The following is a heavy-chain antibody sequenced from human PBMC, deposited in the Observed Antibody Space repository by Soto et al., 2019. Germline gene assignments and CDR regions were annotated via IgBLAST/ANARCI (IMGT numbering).Heavy chain of an antibody. D-gene: IGHD3-3*01. V-gene: IGHV4-59*01. CDR2: IYYSGST. J-gene: IGHJ4*02. Sequence: PSETLFLTCTASGGSIISYYWRSIWQPPGKGLEWIGHIYYSGSTNYNPSLKSRVTISVDTSKNHFSLKLSSVTAADTAVYYCARSSPRVVSPWDYWGQGTLVTVSS. CDR1: GGSIISYY. CDR3: ARSSPRVVSPWDY.